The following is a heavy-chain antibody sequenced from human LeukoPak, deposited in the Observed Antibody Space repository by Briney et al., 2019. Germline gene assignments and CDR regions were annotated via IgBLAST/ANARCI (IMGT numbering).Heavy chain of an antibody. CDR1: GFPFSIYT. CDR3: AKEAYCSATSCYEDG. V-gene: IGHV3-23*01. CDR2: ISGGGSST. J-gene: IGHJ6*04. D-gene: IGHD2-2*01. Sequence: PGGSLRLSCAASGFPFSIYTMSWVRQAPGKGLEWVSAISGGGSSTYYADSVKGRSTISKDNSKNTLYLQMNSLRAGDTAIYYCAKEAYCSATSCYEDGWGKGTTVTVSS.